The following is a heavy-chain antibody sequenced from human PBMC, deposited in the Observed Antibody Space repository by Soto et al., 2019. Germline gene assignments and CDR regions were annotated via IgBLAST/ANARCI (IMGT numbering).Heavy chain of an antibody. Sequence: GGSLRLSCEASGFSFSSFAMNWVRQAPGRGLEWVSYISDDGAPIYYADSLKGRFTISRDNAKNSLSLQMNNLRAEDTAVYYCARENSVQAWLHHFDHWGLGTLVTVSS. V-gene: IGHV3-48*03. CDR1: GFSFSSFA. J-gene: IGHJ4*02. CDR3: ARENSVQAWLHHFDH. CDR2: ISDDGAPI. D-gene: IGHD5-18*01.